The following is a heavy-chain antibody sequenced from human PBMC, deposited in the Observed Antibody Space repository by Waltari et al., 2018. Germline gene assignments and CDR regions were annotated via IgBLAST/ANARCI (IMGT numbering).Heavy chain of an antibody. CDR2: INHSGST. Sequence: QVQLQQWGAGLLKPSETLSLTCAVYGGSFSGYYWSWIRQPPGKGLEWIGEINHSGSTNYNPALKSRVTIAVDTSKNQFSLKLSSVTAADTAVYYCAGTAAVAGDAFDIWGQGTMVTVSS. CDR3: AGTAAVAGDAFDI. CDR1: GGSFSGYY. J-gene: IGHJ3*02. V-gene: IGHV4-34*01. D-gene: IGHD6-19*01.